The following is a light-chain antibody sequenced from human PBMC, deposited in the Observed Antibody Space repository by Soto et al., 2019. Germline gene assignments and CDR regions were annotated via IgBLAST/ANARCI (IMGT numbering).Light chain of an antibody. CDR2: EIS. CDR3: MQATQFPYT. J-gene: IGKJ2*01. V-gene: IGKV2-24*01. CDR1: QGLVHSDGNTY. Sequence: DIVMTQTPLSSPVTLGHPASISCRSSQGLVHSDGNTYLSWLQQRPGQPPRLLIYEISNRFSGVPDRFSGSGAGTDFTLKISRVEAEDVGIYYCMQATQFPYTFGQGTKLEIK.